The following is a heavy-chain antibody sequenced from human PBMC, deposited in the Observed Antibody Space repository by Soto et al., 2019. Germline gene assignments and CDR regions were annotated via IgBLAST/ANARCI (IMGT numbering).Heavy chain of an antibody. CDR3: ARLKVTVTTGIGYYYYYGMDV. D-gene: IGHD4-17*01. Sequence: ASVKVSCKASGYTFTGYYMHWVRQAPGQGLEWMGWINPNSGGTNYAQKFQGRVTMTRDTSISTAYMELSRLRSDDTAVYYCARLKVTVTTGIGYYYYYGMDVWGQGTTVTVS. V-gene: IGHV1-2*02. J-gene: IGHJ6*02. CDR2: INPNSGGT. CDR1: GYTFTGYY.